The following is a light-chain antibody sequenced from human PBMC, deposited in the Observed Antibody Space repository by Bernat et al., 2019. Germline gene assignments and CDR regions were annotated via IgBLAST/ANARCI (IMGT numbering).Light chain of an antibody. CDR3: QQYTGPPFT. J-gene: IGKJ3*01. CDR2: GAS. Sequence: IVLTQSPGTLSVSPGERATLSCRASQSVRSNYLAWYQHRRGQPPRRLIYGASIRAPGIPDRFSGSGSETDFTLTISRLEPEDFAVYYCQQYTGPPFTFGPGT. V-gene: IGKV3-20*01. CDR1: QSVRSNY.